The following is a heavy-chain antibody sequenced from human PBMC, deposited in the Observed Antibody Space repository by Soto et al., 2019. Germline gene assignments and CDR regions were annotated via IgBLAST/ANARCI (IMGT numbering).Heavy chain of an antibody. CDR2: ISWNSGSI. CDR1: GFTFDDYA. D-gene: IGHD6-6*01. J-gene: IGHJ5*02. Sequence: GGSLRLSCAASGFTFDDYAMHWVRQAPGKGLEWVSGISWNSGSIGYADSVKGRFTISRDNAKNSLYLQMNSLRAEDTALYYCAKYEHSSSSGWFDPWGQGTLVTVSS. CDR3: AKYEHSSSSGWFDP. V-gene: IGHV3-9*01.